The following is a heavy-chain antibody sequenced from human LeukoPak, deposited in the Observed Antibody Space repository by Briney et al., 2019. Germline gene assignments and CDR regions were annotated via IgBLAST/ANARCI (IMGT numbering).Heavy chain of an antibody. V-gene: IGHV5-51*01. Sequence: GESLKISCKGSGYSFTSYWIGWVRQMPGKGLEWMGIIYPGDSDTRYSPSFQGQVTISADKSISTAYLQWSSLKASDTAMYYCARPVGTVAAQYDAFDIWGQGTMDTVSS. CDR2: IYPGDSDT. D-gene: IGHD6-19*01. J-gene: IGHJ3*02. CDR3: ARPVGTVAAQYDAFDI. CDR1: GYSFTSYW.